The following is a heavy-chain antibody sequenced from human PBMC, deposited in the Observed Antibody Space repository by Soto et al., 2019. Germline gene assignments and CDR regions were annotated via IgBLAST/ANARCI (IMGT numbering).Heavy chain of an antibody. CDR2: ISSSSSAI. CDR1: GFSFGRYS. J-gene: IGHJ6*02. CDR3: ARKRYSYGGYYGMDV. V-gene: IGHV3-48*01. Sequence: GASLRLSCVASGFSFGRYSMNWVRQAPGEGLQWVSYISSSSSAIYYADSLKGRVTISRDNAKNSLYLQMNSRRAEDTAVYYCARKRYSYGGYYGMDVWGQGTAVTVSS. D-gene: IGHD5-18*01.